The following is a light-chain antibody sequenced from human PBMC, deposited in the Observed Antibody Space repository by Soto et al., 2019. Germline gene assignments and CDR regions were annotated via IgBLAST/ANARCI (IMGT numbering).Light chain of an antibody. J-gene: IGKJ1*01. CDR2: DAS. Sequence: EILMTQSPGTLSVSPGERATLSCRASHSVSRNLAWYQQKPGQTPRLLIYDASNRATGIPARFSGSGSGTDFTLTISSLEPEDFAVYYCQQRSNWPPTFGQGTKVDIK. CDR3: QQRSNWPPT. V-gene: IGKV3-11*01. CDR1: HSVSRN.